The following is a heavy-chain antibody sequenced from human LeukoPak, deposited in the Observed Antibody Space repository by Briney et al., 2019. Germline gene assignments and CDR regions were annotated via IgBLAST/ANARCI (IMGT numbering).Heavy chain of an antibody. CDR3: ASSSVVPAAPYYYYYMDV. CDR1: GGSISSGSYY. Sequence: PSQTLSLTCTVSGGSISSGSYYWSWIRQPAGKGLEWIGRIYTSGSTNYNPSLKSRVTISVDTSKNQFSLKLSSVTAADTAVYYCASSSVVPAAPYYYYYMDVWGKGTTVTVSS. D-gene: IGHD2-2*01. V-gene: IGHV4-61*02. J-gene: IGHJ6*03. CDR2: IYTSGST.